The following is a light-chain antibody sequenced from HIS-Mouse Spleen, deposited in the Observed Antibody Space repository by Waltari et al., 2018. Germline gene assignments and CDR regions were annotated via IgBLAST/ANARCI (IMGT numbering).Light chain of an antibody. CDR2: DVS. V-gene: IGLV2-11*01. J-gene: IGLJ2*01. CDR3: CSYAGSCVV. CDR1: SSDVGGYNY. Sequence: QSALTQPRSVSGSPGQSVTISCTGTSSDVGGYNYVSWYQQHPGKAPKLMIYDVSKRPSGVPDRFSGSKSGNTASLTISWLQAEDEADYYCCSYAGSCVVFGGGTKLTVL.